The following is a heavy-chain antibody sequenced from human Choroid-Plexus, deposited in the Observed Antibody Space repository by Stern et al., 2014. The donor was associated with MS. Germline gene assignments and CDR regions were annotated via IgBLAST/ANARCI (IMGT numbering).Heavy chain of an antibody. CDR1: GFTLGSCA. CDR3: AKDRQYLTYFFDH. J-gene: IGHJ5*02. CDR2: VSYDGSNK. D-gene: IGHD2/OR15-2a*01. Sequence: VQLVESGGGVVQPGRPLRLSCVASGFTLGSCAMHWVRQAPGKGLEWVAGVSYDGSNKYYADSVKGRFTTSRDHSQNTLYMQMSSLRPEDTAVYYCAKDRQYLTYFFDHWGQGSLVTVSS. V-gene: IGHV3-30*18.